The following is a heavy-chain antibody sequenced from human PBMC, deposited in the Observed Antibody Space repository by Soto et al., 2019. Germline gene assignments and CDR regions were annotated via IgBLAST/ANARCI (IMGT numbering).Heavy chain of an antibody. CDR3: ARARGYDYADDAFDI. CDR1: GFTFSSYS. Sequence: GGSLRLSCAASGFTFSSYSMNWVRQAPGKGLEWVSSISSSSSYIYYADSVKGRFTISRDNAKNSLYLQMNSLRAKDTAVYYCARARGYDYADDAFDIWGQGTMVTVSS. CDR2: ISSSSSYI. J-gene: IGHJ3*02. D-gene: IGHD5-12*01. V-gene: IGHV3-21*01.